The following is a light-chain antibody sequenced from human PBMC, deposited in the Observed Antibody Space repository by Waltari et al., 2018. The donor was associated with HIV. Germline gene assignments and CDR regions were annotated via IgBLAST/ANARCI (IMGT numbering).Light chain of an antibody. Sequence: DIVVTQSPYSLAVSLGGRAAMNCKSTQSLLYSSNNKNYLAWYQKKPGQPPKLLIYWASTRASGVPARFSGSGSGTNFTLTINGLQAEDVAIYYCQQFYTTTWSFGPGTRVEI. CDR1: QSLLYSSNNKNY. CDR2: WAS. V-gene: IGKV4-1*01. J-gene: IGKJ1*01. CDR3: QQFYTTTWS.